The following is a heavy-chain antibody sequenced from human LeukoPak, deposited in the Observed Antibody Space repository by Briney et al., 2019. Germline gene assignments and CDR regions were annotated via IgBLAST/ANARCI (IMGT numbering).Heavy chain of an antibody. CDR2: IQTSGRA. CDR3: ARDRGNGDYGDYFDS. V-gene: IGHV4-61*02. Sequence: SETLSLTCSVSGGSVTSGPNYWNWIRRPAGKGLEWIGRIQTSGRANYNPTLKSRVTVYLDTPKNLVSLQLTSATAADTAVYYCARDRGNGDYGDYFDSWGQGTQVTVSS. CDR1: GGSVTSGPNY. J-gene: IGHJ4*02. D-gene: IGHD4-17*01.